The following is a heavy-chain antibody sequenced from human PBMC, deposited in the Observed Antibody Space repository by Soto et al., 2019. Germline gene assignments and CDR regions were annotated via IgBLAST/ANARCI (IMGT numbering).Heavy chain of an antibody. D-gene: IGHD6-19*01. J-gene: IGHJ4*02. Sequence: EVQLLESGGGLVQPGGSLRLCCGASGFTFSSYAMSWVRQAPGKGLEWVSAMSGSGVSTYYADSVKGRFTISRDNSKNTLYLQMNSLRAEDTAVYCCAKDWSSSSGWSHVDYWGQGVTVSS. CDR2: MSGSGVST. CDR1: GFTFSSYA. V-gene: IGHV3-23*01. CDR3: AKDWSSSSGWSHVDY.